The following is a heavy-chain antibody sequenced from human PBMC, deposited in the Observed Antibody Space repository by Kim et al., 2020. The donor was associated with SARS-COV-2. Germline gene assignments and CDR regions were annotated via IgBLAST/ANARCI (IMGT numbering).Heavy chain of an antibody. CDR2: ISINGNKK. CDR3: AKDRVDLAGLFDY. D-gene: IGHD3-3*01. J-gene: IGHJ4*02. Sequence: GGSLRLSCSASGFTFSGFGMHWVRQAPGKGLEWVAVISINGNKKYYADSVKGRFTISRDNSKNTLYLQMISLRAEDTAVYYCAKDRVDLAGLFDYWGQGTLVTVPA. V-gene: IGHV3-30*18. CDR1: GFTFSGFG.